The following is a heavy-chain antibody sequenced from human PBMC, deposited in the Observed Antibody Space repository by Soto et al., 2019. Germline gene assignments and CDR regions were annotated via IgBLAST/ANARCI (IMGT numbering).Heavy chain of an antibody. CDR2: ISYDASNK. CDR1: GFTFSSYG. CDR3: AKDLEYDSSGYFEGVYYYYGMDV. D-gene: IGHD3-22*01. Sequence: QVQLVESGGGVVQPGRSLRLSCAASGFTFSSYGMHWVRQAPGKGLEWVAVISYDASNKYYADSVKGRFTISRNNSKNTLYLQMNSLRAEDTAVYYCAKDLEYDSSGYFEGVYYYYGMDVWGQGTTVTVSS. V-gene: IGHV3-30*18. J-gene: IGHJ6*02.